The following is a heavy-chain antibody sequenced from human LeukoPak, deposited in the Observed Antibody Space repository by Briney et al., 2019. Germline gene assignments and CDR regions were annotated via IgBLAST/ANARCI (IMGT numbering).Heavy chain of an antibody. CDR2: ISYDGSNK. V-gene: IGHV3-30*18. J-gene: IGHJ4*02. D-gene: IGHD5-18*01. CDR1: GFTFSSYG. Sequence: PGGSLRLSCAASGFTFSSYGMHWVRQAPGKGLEWVAVISYDGSNKYYADSVKGRFTISGDNSKNTLYLQMNSLRAEDTAVYYCAKDLRGYSYAWGYYFDYWGQGTLVTVSS. CDR3: AKDLRGYSYAWGYYFDY.